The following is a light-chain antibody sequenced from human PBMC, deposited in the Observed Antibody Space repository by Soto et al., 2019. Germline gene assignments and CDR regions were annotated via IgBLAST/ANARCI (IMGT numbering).Light chain of an antibody. Sequence: DIQMTQSPSSLSASVGDRVTVTCRTSQNIYNYLNWYQQRPGKAPKHLIYDATSVQSGVPSRFSGSGSWTDFTLTISSPHPENLATYYWKQTTSTPVTFGQGPRLDVK. CDR3: KQTTSTPVT. J-gene: IGKJ5*01. V-gene: IGKV1-39*01. CDR1: QNIYNY. CDR2: DAT.